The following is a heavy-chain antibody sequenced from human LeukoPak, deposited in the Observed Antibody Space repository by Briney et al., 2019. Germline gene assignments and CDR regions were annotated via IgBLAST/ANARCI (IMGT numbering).Heavy chain of an antibody. CDR1: GFTFSSYN. D-gene: IGHD6-13*01. CDR3: AKVNVEQQLVPLDV. Sequence: GGSLRLSRAASGFTFSSYNMNWVRQAPGKGLEWVSSIRSSGSSIYIADSVKGRFTVSRDNAKNSLYLQMNSLRVEGTAVYYCAKVNVEQQLVPLDVWGKGTTVTVSS. J-gene: IGHJ6*04. V-gene: IGHV3-21*01. CDR2: IRSSGSSI.